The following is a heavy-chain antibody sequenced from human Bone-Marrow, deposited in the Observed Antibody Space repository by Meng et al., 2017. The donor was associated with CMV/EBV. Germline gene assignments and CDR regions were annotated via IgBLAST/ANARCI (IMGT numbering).Heavy chain of an antibody. V-gene: IGHV3-53*04. CDR1: GFTVSNNY. J-gene: IGHJ5*02. D-gene: IGHD4-17*01. CDR3: ASFLTTVPT. Sequence: LRLSCEASGFTVSNNYMSWVRQAPGKGLEWVSVIYSGGSTYYADSVKGRFTISRHNSENTLYLQMDTLRAEDTAVYYCASFLTTVPTWGQGTLVTVSS. CDR2: IYSGGST.